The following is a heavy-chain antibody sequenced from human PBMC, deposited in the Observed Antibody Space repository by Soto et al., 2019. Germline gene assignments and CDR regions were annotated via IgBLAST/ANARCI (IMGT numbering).Heavy chain of an antibody. J-gene: IGHJ5*02. CDR3: ARHGEHSSHGRFHP. D-gene: IGHD6-13*01. CDR1: GGSISNSNCY. Sequence: PSETLSLTCTVSGGSISNSNCYWGWVRQPPGKGLEWIGSFFDSGGTYYNPSLKSRAIISVDTSKNQFSLKMSSVTAADTAIYYCARHGEHSSHGRFHPWGQGTLVTVPQ. V-gene: IGHV4-39*01. CDR2: FFDSGGT.